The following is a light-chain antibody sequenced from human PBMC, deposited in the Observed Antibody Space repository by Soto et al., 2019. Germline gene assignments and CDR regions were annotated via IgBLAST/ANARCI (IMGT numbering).Light chain of an antibody. CDR1: QSVSST. CDR3: QQYNNWPLT. CDR2: GAS. V-gene: IGKV3-15*01. J-gene: IGKJ4*01. Sequence: DIVMAQSPATLSVSPGERATLSCRASQSVSSTLAWYQQKPGQAPWLLIYGASTRATGVPARFSGSGSGTEFTLTISSLQSEDFAVYYCQQYNNWPLTFGGGTKVDIK.